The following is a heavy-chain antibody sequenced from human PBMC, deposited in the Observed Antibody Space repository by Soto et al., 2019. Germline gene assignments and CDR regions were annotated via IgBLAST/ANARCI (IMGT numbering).Heavy chain of an antibody. Sequence: ASVNVSCKASGYTFTSYGISWVRQAPGQGLEWMGWISAYNGNTNYAQKLQGRVTMTTDTSTSTAYMELRSLRSDDTAVYYCARGDLDYDSSGYYLDYWGQGTLVTVSS. CDR3: ARGDLDYDSSGYYLDY. V-gene: IGHV1-18*01. J-gene: IGHJ4*02. CDR2: ISAYNGNT. D-gene: IGHD3-22*01. CDR1: GYTFTSYG.